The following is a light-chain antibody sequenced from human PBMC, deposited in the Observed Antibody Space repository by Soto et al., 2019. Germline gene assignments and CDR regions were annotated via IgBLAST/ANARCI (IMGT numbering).Light chain of an antibody. CDR3: QQYNKWPQT. CDR1: QSVHSN. Sequence: EIVMTQSPATLSVSPGERATLSCRASQSVHSNLAWYLQRPGQAPRLLIYGASTRATGIPARFSGSGSGTGFTLTISSLQSENSAVYYCQQYNKWPQTFGQGTKVEIK. J-gene: IGKJ1*01. CDR2: GAS. V-gene: IGKV3-15*01.